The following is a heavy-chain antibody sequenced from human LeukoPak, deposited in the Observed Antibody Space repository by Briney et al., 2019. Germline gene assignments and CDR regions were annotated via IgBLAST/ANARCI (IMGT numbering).Heavy chain of an antibody. V-gene: IGHV3-30*04. D-gene: IGHD6-13*01. J-gene: IGHJ4*02. CDR3: AREGSSSWYGWFDY. CDR2: ISYDGSNK. Sequence: GRSLRLPCAASGFTFSSYAMHWVRQAPGKGLEWVAVISYDGSNKYYADSVKGRFTISRDNSKNTLYLQMNSLRAEDTAVYYCAREGSSSWYGWFDYWGQGTLVTVSS. CDR1: GFTFSSYA.